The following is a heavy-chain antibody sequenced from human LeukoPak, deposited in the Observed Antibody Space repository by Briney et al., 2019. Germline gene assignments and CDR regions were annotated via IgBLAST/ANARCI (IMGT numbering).Heavy chain of an antibody. V-gene: IGHV1-3*01. D-gene: IGHD2-2*02. CDR3: ARGTLGSHCYTN. Sequence: ASVKVSCKASGYTFTSYAMHWVRQAPGQRLEWMGWINAGNGNTIYSQKFQGRVTMTEDTSTDTAYMELSSLRSEDTAVYYCARGTLGSHCYTNWGQGTLVTVSS. CDR2: INAGNGNT. CDR1: GYTFTSYA. J-gene: IGHJ4*02.